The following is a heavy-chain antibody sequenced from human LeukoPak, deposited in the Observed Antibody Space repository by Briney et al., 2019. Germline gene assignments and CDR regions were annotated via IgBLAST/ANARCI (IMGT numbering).Heavy chain of an antibody. J-gene: IGHJ4*02. CDR3: ARVRGNSADY. CDR2: ISYDGSNK. CDR1: GFTFSSYA. D-gene: IGHD4-23*01. V-gene: IGHV3-30*04. Sequence: GGSLRLSCAASGFTFSSYAMHWVRQAPGKGLEWVTVISYDGSNKYYADSVKGRFTISRDNSKNTLYLQMNSLRAEDTAVYYCARVRGNSADYWGQGTLVTVSS.